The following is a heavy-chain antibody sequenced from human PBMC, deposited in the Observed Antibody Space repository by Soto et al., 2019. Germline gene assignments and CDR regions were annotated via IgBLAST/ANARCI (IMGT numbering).Heavy chain of an antibody. CDR3: VREGRGSFYF. CDR2: IGGRGNSA. J-gene: IGHJ3*01. Sequence: AGGSLRLSCAASGFIFTNYAMNWVRQAPGKGLEWVSVIGGRGNSAYYADSVQGRFTISRDNSKNTLSLQMGSLTADDTAIYYCVREGRGSFYFWGRGTMVTVSS. CDR1: GFIFTNYA. V-gene: IGHV3-23*01. D-gene: IGHD5-12*01.